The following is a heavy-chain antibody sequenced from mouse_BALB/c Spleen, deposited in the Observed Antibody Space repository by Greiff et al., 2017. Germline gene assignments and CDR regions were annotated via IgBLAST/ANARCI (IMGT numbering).Heavy chain of an antibody. CDR3: ARGDGYWYFDV. J-gene: IGHJ1*01. CDR1: GYSITSDYA. CDR2: ISYSGST. Sequence: EVQGVESGPGLVKPSQSLSLTCSVTGYSITSDYAWNWIRQFPGNKLEWMGYISYSGSTSYNPSLKSRISITRDTSKNQFFLQLNSVTTEDTATYYCARGDGYWYFDVWGAGTTVTVSS. V-gene: IGHV3-2*02. D-gene: IGHD2-3*01.